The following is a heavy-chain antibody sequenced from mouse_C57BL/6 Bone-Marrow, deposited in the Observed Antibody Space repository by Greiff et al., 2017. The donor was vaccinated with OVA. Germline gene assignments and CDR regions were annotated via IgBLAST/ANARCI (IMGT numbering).Heavy chain of an antibody. CDR2: INPYNGGT. Sequence: VQLQQSGPVLVKPGASVKMSCTASGYTFTDYYMNWVKQSPGKSLEWIGVINPYNGGTSYIQKFKGKVTLTVDNSSSTPYMELNRLTSEDSAVYYCAGRDGRRKRDWVAYWGQGTLVTVSA. CDR1: GYTFTDYY. J-gene: IGHJ3*01. V-gene: IGHV1-19*01. D-gene: IGHD2-3*01. CDR3: AGRDGRRKRDWVAY.